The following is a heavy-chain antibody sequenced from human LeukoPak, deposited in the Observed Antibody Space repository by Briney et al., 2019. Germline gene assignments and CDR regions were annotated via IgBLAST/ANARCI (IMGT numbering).Heavy chain of an antibody. D-gene: IGHD3-9*01. CDR2: ISGSGGST. CDR1: GFTLRSYV. CDR3: AKSGDILTGYYIEYFDY. Sequence: GGSLRLSCVASGFTLRSYVMNWVRQTPRKGLEWVSAISGSGGSTYYADSVKGRFTISRDNSKNTLYLQMNSLRAEDTAVYYCAKSGDILTGYYIEYFDYWGQGTLVTVSS. J-gene: IGHJ4*02. V-gene: IGHV3-23*01.